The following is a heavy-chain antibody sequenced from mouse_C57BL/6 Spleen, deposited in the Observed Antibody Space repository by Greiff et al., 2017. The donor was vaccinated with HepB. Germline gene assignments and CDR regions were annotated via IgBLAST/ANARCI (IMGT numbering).Heavy chain of an antibody. CDR1: GYTFTSYW. D-gene: IGHD1-1*01. CDR2: IDPSDSYT. CDR3: ARYAVVAPHWYFDV. V-gene: IGHV1-50*01. J-gene: IGHJ1*03. Sequence: VQLQQSGAELVKPGASVKLSCKASGYTFTSYWMQWVKQRPGQGLEWIGEIDPSDSYTNYNQKFKGKATLTVDTSSSTAYMQLSSLTSEDSAVYYCARYAVVAPHWYFDVWGTGTTVTVSS.